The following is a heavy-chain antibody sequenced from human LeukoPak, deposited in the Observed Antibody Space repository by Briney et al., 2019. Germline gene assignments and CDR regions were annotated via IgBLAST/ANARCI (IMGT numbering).Heavy chain of an antibody. CDR2: ISGSGGST. D-gene: IGHD6-19*01. CDR3: ARMISYSSGWPRDAFDI. CDR1: GFTFSSYA. J-gene: IGHJ3*02. V-gene: IGHV3-23*01. Sequence: GGSLRLSCAASGFTFSSYAMTWVRQAPGQGLEWVSAISGSGGSTYYADSVKGRFTISRDNAKNSLYLQMNSLRAEDTAVYYCARMISYSSGWPRDAFDIWGQGTLVTVSS.